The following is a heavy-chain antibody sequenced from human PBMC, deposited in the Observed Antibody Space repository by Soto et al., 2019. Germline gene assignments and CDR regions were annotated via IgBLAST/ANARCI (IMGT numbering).Heavy chain of an antibody. J-gene: IGHJ4*02. CDR1: GFTFSSYA. D-gene: IGHD4-17*01. V-gene: IGHV3-23*01. Sequence: PGGSLRLSCAASGFTFSSYAMNWVRQAPGKGLEWVSVISGSADSTYYADSVKGRFTIARDNSRNTLYLQMNSLRAEDTAVYYCARHKFYGDPYYFDYWGQGTLVTVS. CDR3: ARHKFYGDPYYFDY. CDR2: ISGSADST.